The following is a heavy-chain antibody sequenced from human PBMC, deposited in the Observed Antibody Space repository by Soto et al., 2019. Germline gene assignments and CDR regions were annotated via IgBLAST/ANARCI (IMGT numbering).Heavy chain of an antibody. CDR3: GRGRNYYDSSGYYQHYYYYGMDV. CDR2: INHSGST. CDR1: GGSFSGYY. D-gene: IGHD3-22*01. J-gene: IGHJ6*02. Sequence: NPSETLSLTCAVYGGSFSGYYWSWIRQPPGKGLEWIGEINHSGSTNYNPSLKSRVTISVDTSKNQFSLKLSSVTAADTAVYYCGRGRNYYDSSGYYQHYYYYGMDVWGQGTTVTVSS. V-gene: IGHV4-34*01.